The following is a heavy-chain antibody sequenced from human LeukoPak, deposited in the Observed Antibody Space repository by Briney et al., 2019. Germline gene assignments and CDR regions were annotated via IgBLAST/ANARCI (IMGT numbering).Heavy chain of an antibody. V-gene: IGHV3-33*01. CDR3: ARDCMGATVYSYYGMDV. CDR1: GFTFSSYG. Sequence: PGGSLRLSCAASGFTFSSYGMHWVRQAPGKGLEWVAVIWYDGSNKYYADSVKGRFTISRDNSKNTLYLQMNSLRAEDTAVYYCARDCMGATVYSYYGMDVWGQGTTVTVSS. J-gene: IGHJ6*02. D-gene: IGHD1-26*01. CDR2: IWYDGSNK.